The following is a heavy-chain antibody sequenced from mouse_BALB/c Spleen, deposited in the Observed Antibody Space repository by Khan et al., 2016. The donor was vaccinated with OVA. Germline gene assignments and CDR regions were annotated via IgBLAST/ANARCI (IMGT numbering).Heavy chain of an antibody. V-gene: IGHV3-2*02. J-gene: IGHJ2*01. CDR3: ARSNYYGYYFDY. CDR2: MSYSGFT. Sequence: EVKLEVSGPGLVKPSQSLSLTCTVTGYSITSGYAWNWIRQFPGNKLEWMGYMSYSGFTNYNPSFKSRISITRDTSKNQFFLQLSSVTTEDTATYYCARSNYYGYYFDYWGQGATLTVSS. CDR1: GYSITSGYA. D-gene: IGHD1-1*01.